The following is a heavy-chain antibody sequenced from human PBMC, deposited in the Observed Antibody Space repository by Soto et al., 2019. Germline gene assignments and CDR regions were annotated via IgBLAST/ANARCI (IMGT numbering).Heavy chain of an antibody. D-gene: IGHD3-22*01. CDR1: GFTFSTYG. J-gene: IGHJ4*02. CDR3: AREMGSSGYYYVDY. Sequence: PGGSLRLSCAASGFTFSTYGMHWVRQAPGKGLEWVAHIWNDGSQKYYADSVKGRFTISRDNSKNTLFLQMDSLRAEDMAVYYCAREMGSSGYYYVDYWGQGTLVTVSS. CDR2: IWNDGSQK. V-gene: IGHV3-33*01.